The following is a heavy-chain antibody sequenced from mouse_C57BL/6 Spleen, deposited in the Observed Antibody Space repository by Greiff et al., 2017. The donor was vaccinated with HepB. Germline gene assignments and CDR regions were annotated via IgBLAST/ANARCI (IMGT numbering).Heavy chain of an antibody. V-gene: IGHV5-6*02. J-gene: IGHJ1*03. Sequence: EVKLMESGGDLVKPGGSLKLSCAASGFTFSSYGMSWVRQTPDKRLEWVATISSGGSYTYYPDSVKGRFTISRDNAKNTLYLQMSSLKSEDTAMYYCARRGNLGYFDVWGTGTTVTVSS. CDR2: ISSGGSYT. CDR3: ARRGNLGYFDV. CDR1: GFTFSSYG.